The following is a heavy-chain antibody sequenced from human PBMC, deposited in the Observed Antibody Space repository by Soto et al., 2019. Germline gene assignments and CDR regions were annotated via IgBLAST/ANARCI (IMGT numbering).Heavy chain of an antibody. CDR2: ISGSGGST. Sequence: EVQLLESGGGLVQPGGSLRLSCAASGFTFSSYAMSWVRQAPGKGLEWVSAISGSGGSTYYADSVKGRFTISRDNSKNTLYRKMNSLRAEDTAVYYCAKASGWFGEFDYWGQGPLVTVSS. CDR3: AKASGWFGEFDY. CDR1: GFTFSSYA. J-gene: IGHJ4*02. V-gene: IGHV3-23*01. D-gene: IGHD3-10*01.